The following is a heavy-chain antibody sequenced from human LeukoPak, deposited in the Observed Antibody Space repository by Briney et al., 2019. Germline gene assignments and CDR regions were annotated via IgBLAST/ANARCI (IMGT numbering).Heavy chain of an antibody. CDR3: ARDPLTGAPPDAFDI. V-gene: IGHV4-4*02. CDR2: IYHSGST. Sequence: SGTLSLTCAVSGDSISSSYWWSWVRQPPGKGLEWIGEIYHSGSTNYNPSLKSRVTISVDKSKNQFSLKLTSVTAADTAVYYCARDPLTGAPPDAFDIWGQGTMVSVSS. D-gene: IGHD7-27*01. CDR1: GDSISSSYW. J-gene: IGHJ3*02.